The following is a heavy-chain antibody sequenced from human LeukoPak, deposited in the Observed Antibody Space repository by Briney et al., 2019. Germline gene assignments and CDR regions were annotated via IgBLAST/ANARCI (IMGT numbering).Heavy chain of an antibody. CDR3: ARGGDIAVVPAAMVGP. CDR1: GFTFNSYA. CDR2: ISYDGSNK. Sequence: GGSLRLSCAASGFTFNSYAMHWVRQAPGKGLEWVAVISYDGSNKYYADSVKGRFTISRDDSKNTLYLQMNSLRAEDTAVYYCARGGDIAVVPAAMVGPWGQGTLVTVSS. D-gene: IGHD2-2*01. V-gene: IGHV3-30-3*01. J-gene: IGHJ5*02.